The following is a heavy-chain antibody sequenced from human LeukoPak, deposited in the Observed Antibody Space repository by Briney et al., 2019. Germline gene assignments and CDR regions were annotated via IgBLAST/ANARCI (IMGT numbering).Heavy chain of an antibody. CDR2: ISSGGDSP. V-gene: IGHV3-23*01. CDR3: VRSGNYYNFDY. D-gene: IGHD3-22*01. J-gene: IGHJ4*02. Sequence: GGSLRLSCTASGFPFNTYALGWVRQAPGKWLEWVSSISSGGDSPYYAASVVKGRFTVSRDNSKNTVYLQMNSLRAEDTAIYYCVRSGNYYNFDYWGQGTLVTVSS. CDR1: GFPFNTYA.